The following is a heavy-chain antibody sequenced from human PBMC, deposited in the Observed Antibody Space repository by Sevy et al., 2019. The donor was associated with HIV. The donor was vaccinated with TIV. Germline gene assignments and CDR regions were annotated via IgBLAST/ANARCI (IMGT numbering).Heavy chain of an antibody. CDR2: ISYDGSNK. J-gene: IGHJ6*02. CDR1: GFTFSSYA. CDR3: ARDRRYCSSTSCDSAAYYYYGMDV. D-gene: IGHD2-2*02. V-gene: IGHV3-30*04. Sequence: GGSLRLSCAASGFTFSSYAMHWVRQAPGKGLEWVAVISYDGSNKYYADSVKGRFTIPRDNSKNTLYLQMNSLRAEDTAVYYCARDRRYCSSTSCDSAAYYYYGMDVWGQGTTVTVSS.